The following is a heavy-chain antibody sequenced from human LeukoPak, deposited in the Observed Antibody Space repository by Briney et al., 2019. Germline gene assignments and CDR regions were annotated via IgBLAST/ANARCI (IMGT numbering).Heavy chain of an antibody. V-gene: IGHV4-38-2*01. CDR2: IYYSGST. Sequence: SETLSLTCAVSGYSISSGYYWAWIRPPPGKGLEWLGNIYYSGSTYYNPYLKNRVTISVDTSKNQFSLKLSSVTAADTAVYYCARQPRYCSGTSCYRIDSWGQGTLVTVSS. CDR3: ARQPRYCSGTSCYRIDS. D-gene: IGHD2-2*01. CDR1: GYSISSGYY. J-gene: IGHJ4*02.